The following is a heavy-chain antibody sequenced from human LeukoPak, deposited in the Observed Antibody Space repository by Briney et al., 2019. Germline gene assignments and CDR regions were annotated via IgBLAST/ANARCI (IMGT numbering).Heavy chain of an antibody. Sequence: PGGSLRLSCAASGLTVSSNYMSWVRQAPGKGLEWVSVIYSGGSTYYADSVKGRFTISRDNSKNTLYLQMNSLRAEDTAVYYCARGRSGGYFDYWGQGALVTVSS. V-gene: IGHV3-53*01. CDR1: GLTVSSNY. CDR3: ARGRSGGYFDY. J-gene: IGHJ4*02. D-gene: IGHD2-15*01. CDR2: IYSGGST.